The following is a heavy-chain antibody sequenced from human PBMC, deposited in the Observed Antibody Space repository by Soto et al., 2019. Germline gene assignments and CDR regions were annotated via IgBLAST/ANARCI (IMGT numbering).Heavy chain of an antibody. Sequence: QVQLQESGPGLVKPSETLSLTCTVSGGSVSSGSYYWSWIRQPPGKGLEWIGYIYYSGSTNYNPSLKSLVTISVDTSKNQFSLKLSSVTAADTAVYYCARVHIVVVTAMGFPEFDYWGQGTLVTVSS. CDR2: IYYSGST. CDR3: ARVHIVVVTAMGFPEFDY. J-gene: IGHJ4*02. CDR1: GGSVSSGSYY. D-gene: IGHD2-21*02. V-gene: IGHV4-61*01.